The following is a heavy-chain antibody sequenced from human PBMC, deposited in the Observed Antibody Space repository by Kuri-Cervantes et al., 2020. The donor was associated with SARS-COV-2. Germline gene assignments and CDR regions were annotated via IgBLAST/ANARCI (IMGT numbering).Heavy chain of an antibody. CDR3: ARPLMAGPHYFDF. J-gene: IGHJ4*02. CDR1: GFTFDDYG. D-gene: IGHD6-19*01. V-gene: IGHV3-74*01. Sequence: LSLTCAASGFTFDDYGMSWVRQAPGKGLVWVSRINSDGSSTSYADSVKGRFTISRDNAKNTLYLQMNSLRAEDTAVYYCARPLMAGPHYFDFWGQGTLVTVSS. CDR2: INSDGSST.